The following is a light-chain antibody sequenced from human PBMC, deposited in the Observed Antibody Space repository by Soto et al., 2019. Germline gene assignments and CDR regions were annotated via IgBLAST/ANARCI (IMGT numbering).Light chain of an antibody. CDR3: MQGLQIPYT. J-gene: IGKJ2*01. Sequence: DIVMSQTPLSLSVTPGQPASISCKSSQSPLHSNGKTYLHWYLQKPGQPPQLLIYEVSSRFSGVPDSFSGSGSGTDFTLTISRVEAEDVGVYYCMQGLQIPYTFGQGTKLEIK. CDR2: EVS. CDR1: QSPLHSNGKTY. V-gene: IGKV2-29*03.